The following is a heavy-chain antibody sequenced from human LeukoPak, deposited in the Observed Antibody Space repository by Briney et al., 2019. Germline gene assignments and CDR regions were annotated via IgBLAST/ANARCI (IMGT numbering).Heavy chain of an antibody. CDR3: AKARLSTGWAYNDY. V-gene: IGHV3-23*01. CDR2: IVGGGGTT. Sequence: GGSLRLSCAASGFTFSNAWMSWVRQAPGKGLEWVSAIVGGGGTTFYADSVKGRFTISRDNSKNTVYLQMNSLRAEDTAVYFCAKARLSTGWAYNDYWGQGTLVTVSS. J-gene: IGHJ4*02. D-gene: IGHD6-19*01. CDR1: GFTFSNAW.